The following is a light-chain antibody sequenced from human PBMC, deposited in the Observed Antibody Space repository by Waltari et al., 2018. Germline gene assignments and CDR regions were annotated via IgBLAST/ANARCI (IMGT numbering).Light chain of an antibody. J-gene: IGKJ1*01. V-gene: IGKV1-39*01. Sequence: DIQMTQSPSSLSASVGDRVTITCRASQSVSSYLNWYQQKPGKAPNLLIYAASSLQSGVPSRFSGSGSGTDVTLTISSLQPEDFATYYCQQSFNTPRTFGQGTKVEVK. CDR2: AAS. CDR3: QQSFNTPRT. CDR1: QSVSSY.